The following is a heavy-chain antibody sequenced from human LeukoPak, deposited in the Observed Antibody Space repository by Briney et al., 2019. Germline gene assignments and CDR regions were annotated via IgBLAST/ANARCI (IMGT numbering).Heavy chain of an antibody. J-gene: IGHJ3*02. V-gene: IGHV4-39*01. D-gene: IGHD3-16*01. CDR3: ARRMARGYAFDI. CDR1: GGSISSSSYY. Sequence: SETLSLTCTVSGGSISSSSYYWGWIRQPPGKGLEWIGSIYYSGSTYYNPSLKSRVTISVDTSKNQFSLKLSSVTAADTAVYYCARRMARGYAFDIWGQGTMVTVSS. CDR2: IYYSGST.